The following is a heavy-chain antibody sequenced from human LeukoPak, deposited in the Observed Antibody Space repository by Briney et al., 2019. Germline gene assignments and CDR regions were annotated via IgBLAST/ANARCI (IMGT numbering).Heavy chain of an antibody. J-gene: IGHJ4*02. CDR3: ARVYSSGWPSDF. Sequence: GGSLRLSCAASGFTVSSNYMSWVRQAPGKGLDGVSVIYSGWSTYYADSVKGRFTISRDNYTNTLYLQMHSLRAEDTAVYYCARVYSSGWPSDFWGKGTLVTVSS. CDR1: GFTVSSNY. V-gene: IGHV3-53*01. D-gene: IGHD6-19*01. CDR2: IYSGWST.